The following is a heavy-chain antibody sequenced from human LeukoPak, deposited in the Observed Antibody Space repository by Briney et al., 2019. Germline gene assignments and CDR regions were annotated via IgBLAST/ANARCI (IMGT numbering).Heavy chain of an antibody. J-gene: IGHJ5*02. D-gene: IGHD3-22*01. CDR1: GGSFSGYY. Sequence: SETLSLTCAVYGGSFSGYYWSWIRQPPGKGLEWIGEINHSGSTNYNPSLKSRVTISVDTSKNQFSLKLSSVTAADTAVYYCARYHCYDSSGYYPWGQGTLVTVSS. CDR3: ARYHCYDSSGYYP. CDR2: INHSGST. V-gene: IGHV4-34*01.